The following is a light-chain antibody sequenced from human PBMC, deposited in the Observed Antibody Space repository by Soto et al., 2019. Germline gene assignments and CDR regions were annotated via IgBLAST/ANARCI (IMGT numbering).Light chain of an antibody. CDR3: QQYHSPPQT. CDR1: QSVLYSPNKMNY. J-gene: IGKJ1*01. V-gene: IGKV4-1*01. CDR2: WAS. Sequence: DIVMTQSPDFLAVSLGERATINCKSSQSVLYSPNKMNYLAWYQQKPGQPPKLLVYWASTRESGVPDRFSGSGSGTDFTLTINSLQAEDVAVYYRQQYHSPPQTFGQGTKVEIK.